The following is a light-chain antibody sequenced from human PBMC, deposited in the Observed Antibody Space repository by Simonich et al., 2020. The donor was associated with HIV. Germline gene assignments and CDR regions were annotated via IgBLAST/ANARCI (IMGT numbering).Light chain of an antibody. Sequence: DIVMTQSPDSLPVSLGERATINCKYSQNVLYSSNNKYYLSWYQQKPGQPPKLLIYWASTRESGVPDRVSGSGSGTDFNLTISSLQAEDVAVYYCQQYYNTPHFGQGTKLEIK. V-gene: IGKV4-1*01. J-gene: IGKJ2*01. CDR1: QNVLYSSNNKYY. CDR3: QQYYNTPH. CDR2: WAS.